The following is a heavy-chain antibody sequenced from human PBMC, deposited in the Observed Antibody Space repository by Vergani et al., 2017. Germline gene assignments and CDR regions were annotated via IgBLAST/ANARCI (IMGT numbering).Heavy chain of an antibody. CDR3: AVKTSAYDILTGYYHTHPFDY. V-gene: IGHV4-59*01. CDR2: IYYSGST. Sequence: QVQLQESGPGLVKPSETLSLTFTVSDDSITSYYWSWNRPPPGKGLEWIGDIYYSGSTHYNPSLKSRVTISVDTSKNQFSLKLSSVTAADTAVYYCAVKTSAYDILTGYYHTHPFDYWGQGTLVTVSS. D-gene: IGHD3-9*01. J-gene: IGHJ4*02. CDR1: DDSITSYY.